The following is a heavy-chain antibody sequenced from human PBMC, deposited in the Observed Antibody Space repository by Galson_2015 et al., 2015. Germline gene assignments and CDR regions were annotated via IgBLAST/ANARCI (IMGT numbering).Heavy chain of an antibody. J-gene: IGHJ6*03. V-gene: IGHV1-69*01. CDR2: IIPIFGTA. CDR1: GGTFSSYA. D-gene: IGHD2-15*01. Sequence: KASGGTFSSYAISWVRQAPGQGLEWMGGIIPIFGTANYAQKFQGRVTITADESTSTAYMELSSLRSEDTAVCYCARVDIVVVVAATARSDYYYMDVWGKGTTVTVSS. CDR3: ARVDIVVVVAATARSDYYYMDV.